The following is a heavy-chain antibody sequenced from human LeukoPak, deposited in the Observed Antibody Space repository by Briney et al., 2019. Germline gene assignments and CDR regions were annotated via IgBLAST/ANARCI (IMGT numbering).Heavy chain of an antibody. CDR1: GFTVSSNY. D-gene: IGHD2-15*01. CDR2: ISSSGSII. Sequence: GGSLRLSCAASGFTVSSNYMSWVRQAPGKGLEFISYISSSGSIIYYADSVKGRFTISRDNAQHSLYLHMNSVRGADMAIYDGARDVVSMKVQHEDAFYIWGQGTMVTVSS. V-gene: IGHV3-11*04. CDR3: ARDVVSMKVQHEDAFYI. J-gene: IGHJ3*02.